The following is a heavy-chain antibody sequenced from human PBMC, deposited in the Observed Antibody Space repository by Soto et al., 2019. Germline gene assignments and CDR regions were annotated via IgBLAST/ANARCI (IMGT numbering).Heavy chain of an antibody. J-gene: IGHJ6*02. CDR1: GGTFSSYA. D-gene: IGHD3-22*01. CDR2: IIPMFGTA. V-gene: IGHV1-69*12. Sequence: QVQLVQSGAEVKKPGSSVKVSCKASGGTFSSYAISWVRQAPGRGLEWMGGIIPMFGTADYAQKFQGRVTITADESTSTAYMELSSLRSEDTAVYYCASHYYDSSGYNYYCGMDVWGQGTTVTVSS. CDR3: ASHYYDSSGYNYYCGMDV.